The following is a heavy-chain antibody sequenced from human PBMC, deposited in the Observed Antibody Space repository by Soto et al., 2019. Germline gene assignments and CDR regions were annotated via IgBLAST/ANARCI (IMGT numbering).Heavy chain of an antibody. CDR2: ISPSTGKA. D-gene: IGHD2-2*01. CDR1: GYTFMHYD. V-gene: IGHV1-18*01. J-gene: IGHJ3*01. CDR3: ARYQTKWLNDASDL. Sequence: QVQLVQSGADVKKPGASVKHSCKASGYTFMHYDIGWVRQAPGQGPEWLGRISPSTGKADYPQKFQGRVTMTTDTTTTTAYMEMRSLRPDDTAVYYCARYQTKWLNDASDLWGQGTMVTVSS.